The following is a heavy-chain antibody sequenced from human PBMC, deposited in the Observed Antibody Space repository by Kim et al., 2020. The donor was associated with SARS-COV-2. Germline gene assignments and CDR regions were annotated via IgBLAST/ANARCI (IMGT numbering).Heavy chain of an antibody. Sequence: GGSLRLSCAASGFTFSSYGMSWVRQAPGKGLEWVSAISGSGGSTYYADSVKGRFTISRDNSKNTLYLQMNSLRAEDTAVYYCAKNVVGSGWVFDYWGQGTLVTVSS. CDR3: AKNVVGSGWVFDY. D-gene: IGHD6-19*01. J-gene: IGHJ4*02. V-gene: IGHV3-23*01. CDR2: ISGSGGST. CDR1: GFTFSSYG.